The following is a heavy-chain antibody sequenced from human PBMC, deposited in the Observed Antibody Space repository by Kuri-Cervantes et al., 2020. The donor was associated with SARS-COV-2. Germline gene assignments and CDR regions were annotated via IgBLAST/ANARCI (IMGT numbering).Heavy chain of an antibody. CDR1: GFTFSSYE. D-gene: IGHD1-7*01. CDR3: ARDLGYNWNYDVDY. CDR2: ISSSGSTI. Sequence: GGSLRLSCAASGFTFSSYEMNWVRQAPGKGLEWVSYISSSGSTIYYADSVKGRFTISRDNAKNSLYLQMNSPRAEDTAVYYCARDLGYNWNYDVDYWGQGTLVTCSS. J-gene: IGHJ4*02. V-gene: IGHV3-48*03.